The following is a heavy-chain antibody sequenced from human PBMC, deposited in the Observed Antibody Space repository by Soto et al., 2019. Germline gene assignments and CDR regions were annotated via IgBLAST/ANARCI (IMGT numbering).Heavy chain of an antibody. J-gene: IGHJ6*02. Sequence: AAVKVSCKASGGTFSSYAISWVRQAPGQGLEWMGGIIPIFGTANYAQKFQGRVTITADKSTSTAYMELSSLRSEDTAVYYYATAPYYYGAGSYPMDVWGQGTTVTVSS. CDR1: GGTFSSYA. V-gene: IGHV1-69*06. D-gene: IGHD3-10*01. CDR3: ATAPYYYGAGSYPMDV. CDR2: IIPIFGTA.